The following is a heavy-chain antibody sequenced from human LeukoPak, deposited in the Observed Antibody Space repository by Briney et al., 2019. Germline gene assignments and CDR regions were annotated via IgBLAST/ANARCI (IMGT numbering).Heavy chain of an antibody. CDR3: ARDLGPGNSRYMDV. V-gene: IGHV3-33*01. Sequence: GRSLRLSCAASGFTFSSYGMYWVRQAPGKGLEWVAVIWYDGSNKYYADSVKGRFTISRDNSKNTLYLQMNSLRAEDTAVYYCARDLGPGNSRYMDVWGKGTTVTVSS. CDR1: GFTFSSYG. CDR2: IWYDGSNK. J-gene: IGHJ6*03. D-gene: IGHD4-23*01.